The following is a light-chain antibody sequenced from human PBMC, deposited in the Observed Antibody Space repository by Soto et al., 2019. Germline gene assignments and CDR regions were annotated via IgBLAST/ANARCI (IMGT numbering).Light chain of an antibody. V-gene: IGLV4-69*01. CDR3: QTWGTGPWV. J-gene: IGLJ3*02. CDR2: LNSDGSH. CDR1: SGHSSYA. Sequence: QPVLTQSPSASASLGASVKLTCTLSSGHSSYAIAWHQQQPEQGPRYLMKLNSDGSHSKGDGIPDRFSGSSSGAERYLTISGLQSEDEADYYCQTWGTGPWVFGGGTQLTVL.